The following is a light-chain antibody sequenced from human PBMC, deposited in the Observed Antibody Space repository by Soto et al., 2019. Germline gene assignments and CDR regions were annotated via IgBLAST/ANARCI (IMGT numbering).Light chain of an antibody. Sequence: EIVMTQSPATLSVSPGGRATLSCRASQSISDTLAWYQQKPGQAPRLLIHGASTRATGFPGRFSGSGSGTDFTLTISSLQPDDFATYYCQQYNSYSPETFGQGTKVDIK. CDR1: QSISDT. CDR2: GAS. J-gene: IGKJ1*01. CDR3: QQYNSYSPET. V-gene: IGKV3-15*01.